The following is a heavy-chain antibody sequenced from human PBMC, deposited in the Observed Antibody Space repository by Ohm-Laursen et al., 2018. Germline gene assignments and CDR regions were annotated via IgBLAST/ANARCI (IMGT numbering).Heavy chain of an antibody. CDR2: MNPNSGNT. CDR1: GGTFSSYA. D-gene: IGHD6-6*01. CDR3: ARGKSIAARRWFDP. J-gene: IGHJ5*02. V-gene: IGHV1-8*02. Sequence: ASVKVSCNASGGTFSSYAISWVRQATGQGLERMGWMNPNSGNTGYAQKFQGRVTMTRNTSISTAYMELSSLRSEDTAVYYCARGKSIAARRWFDPWGQGTLVTVSS.